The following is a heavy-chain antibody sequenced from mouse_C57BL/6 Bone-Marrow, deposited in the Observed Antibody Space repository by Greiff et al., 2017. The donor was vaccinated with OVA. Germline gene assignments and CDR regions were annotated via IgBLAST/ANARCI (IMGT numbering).Heavy chain of an antibody. CDR1: GYTFTDYE. V-gene: IGHV1-15*01. J-gene: IGHJ4*01. CDR2: IDPETGGT. Sequence: QVQLKQSGAELVRPGASVTLSCKASGYTFTDYEMHWVKQTPVHGLEWIGAIDPETGGTAYNQKFTGKAILTADKSYSTAYMELSSLTSEHSAVYYCTRSYSNCYAMDYWGQGTSVT. D-gene: IGHD2-5*01. CDR3: TRSYSNCYAMDY.